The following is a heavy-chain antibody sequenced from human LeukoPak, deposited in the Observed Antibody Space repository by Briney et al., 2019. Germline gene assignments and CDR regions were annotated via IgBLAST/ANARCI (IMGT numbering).Heavy chain of an antibody. CDR2: FYDGGFT. J-gene: IGHJ3*02. Sequence: PSETLSLTCTVSGASISGSTYYWAWIRQPPGKGLEWIGNFYDGGFTHYNPSLKSRVTISVDTSKNQFSLKLSSVTAADTAVYYCARQPGSGWYTGAFDIWGQGTMVTVSS. CDR3: ARQPGSGWYTGAFDI. D-gene: IGHD6-19*01. CDR1: GASISGSTYY. V-gene: IGHV4-39*01.